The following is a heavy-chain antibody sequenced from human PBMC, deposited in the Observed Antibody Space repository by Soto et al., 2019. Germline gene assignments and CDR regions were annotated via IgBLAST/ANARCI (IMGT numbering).Heavy chain of an antibody. J-gene: IGHJ5*02. CDR1: RFNFNIYA. V-gene: IGHV3-30-3*01. CDR3: ARVTKEKWLVKWFDP. CDR2: ISKDGSTK. D-gene: IGHD6-19*01. Sequence: QEHLVESGGGVVQPGRSLRLSCAASRFNFNIYAMHWVRQAPSKGLEWVALISKDGSTKYYADSVKGRFTISRDNAKNTLLLQMDSLRPDDTAVYYCARVTKEKWLVKWFDPWGQGTLVTVSS.